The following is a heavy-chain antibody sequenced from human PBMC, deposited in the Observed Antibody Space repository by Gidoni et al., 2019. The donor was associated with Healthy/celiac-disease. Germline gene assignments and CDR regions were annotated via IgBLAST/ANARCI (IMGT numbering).Heavy chain of an antibody. Sequence: EVQLVESGGGLVQPGGSLRLSCAASGFTVSSNYMSWVRQAPGKGLEWVSVISSGGSTYYADSVKGRFTISRHNSKNTLYLQMNSLRAEDTAVYYCARDGGYCSSTSCRRNYGMDVWGQGTTVTVSS. CDR2: ISSGGST. V-gene: IGHV3-53*04. D-gene: IGHD2-2*01. J-gene: IGHJ6*02. CDR3: ARDGGYCSSTSCRRNYGMDV. CDR1: GFTVSSNY.